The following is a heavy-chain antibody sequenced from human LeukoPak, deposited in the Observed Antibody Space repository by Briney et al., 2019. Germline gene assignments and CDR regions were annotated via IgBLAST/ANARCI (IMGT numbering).Heavy chain of an antibody. Sequence: SQTLSLTXTVSGGSISSGSYYWSWIRQPAGKGLEWIGRIYTSGSTNYNPSLKSRVTISVDTSKNQFSPKLSSVTAADTAVYYCARAPITGYCSSTSCYARGAFDIWGQGTMVTVSS. CDR3: ARAPITGYCSSTSCYARGAFDI. V-gene: IGHV4-61*02. J-gene: IGHJ3*02. CDR1: GGSISSGSYY. CDR2: IYTSGST. D-gene: IGHD2-2*01.